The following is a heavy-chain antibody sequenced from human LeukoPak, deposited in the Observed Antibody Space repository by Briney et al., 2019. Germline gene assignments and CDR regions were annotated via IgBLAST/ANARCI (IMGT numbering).Heavy chain of an antibody. Sequence: PSETLSLTCTVSGGSISSGSYYWSWIRQPAGKGLEWIGRIYTSGSTNYNPSLKSRVTISLDTSKNQFSLKLSSVTAADTAVYYCARDSYTYGFIDYYYYMDVWGKGTTVTISS. J-gene: IGHJ6*03. CDR2: IYTSGST. CDR1: GGSISSGSYY. D-gene: IGHD5-18*01. V-gene: IGHV4-61*02. CDR3: ARDSYTYGFIDYYYYMDV.